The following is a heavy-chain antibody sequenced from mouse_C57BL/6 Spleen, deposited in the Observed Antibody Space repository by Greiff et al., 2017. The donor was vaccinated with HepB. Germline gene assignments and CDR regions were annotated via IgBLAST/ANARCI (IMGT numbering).Heavy chain of an antibody. J-gene: IGHJ4*01. CDR2: IYPGDGDT. CDR1: GYAFSSSW. Sequence: VQLQQSGPELVKPGASVKISCKASGYAFSSSWMNWVKQRPGKGLEWIGRIYPGDGDTNYNGKFKGKATLTADKSSSTAYMQLSSLTSEDSAVYFCTRSKLTGYAMDYWGHGTSVTVSS. D-gene: IGHD4-1*01. CDR3: TRSKLTGYAMDY. V-gene: IGHV1-82*01.